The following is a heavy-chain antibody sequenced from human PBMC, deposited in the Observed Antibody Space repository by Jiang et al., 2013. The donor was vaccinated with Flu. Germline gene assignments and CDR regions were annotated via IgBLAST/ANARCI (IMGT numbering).Heavy chain of an antibody. Sequence: VQLVESGGGVVQPGRSLRLSCVASGFSFSTYGMHWVRQAPGKGLEWVAVIYYDGSNIYYADSVKGRFTVSRDNSENTLYLQMNSLRAEDTAVYYCARSWSSGWYYFDYWGQGTLVTVSS. V-gene: IGHV3-33*01. CDR1: GFSFSTYG. D-gene: IGHD6-19*01. CDR3: ARSWSSGWYYFDY. CDR2: IYYDGSNI. J-gene: IGHJ4*02.